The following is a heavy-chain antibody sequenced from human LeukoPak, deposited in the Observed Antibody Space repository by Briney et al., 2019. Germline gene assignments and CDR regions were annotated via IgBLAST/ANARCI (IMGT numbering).Heavy chain of an antibody. CDR1: GFTFSSYW. Sequence: GGSLRLSCAASGFTFSSYWMSWVSQAPGNGLGWVANIKQDGSEKYYVDSVKGRFTFSRDNDKNSMYLQMNSLRAEDTAVYDCAREEWEQLHEGAFDIWGQGTMVTVSS. CDR3: AREEWEQLHEGAFDI. D-gene: IGHD1-26*01. CDR2: IKQDGSEK. J-gene: IGHJ3*02. V-gene: IGHV3-7*04.